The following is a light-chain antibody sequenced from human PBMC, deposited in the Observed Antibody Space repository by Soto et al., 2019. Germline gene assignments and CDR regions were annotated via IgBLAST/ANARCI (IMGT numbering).Light chain of an antibody. J-gene: IGLJ3*02. Sequence: QSALTQSASESGSPGQSITISCTGTTSDIGSYNLVSWYQQHPGKAPKLMIYEDSKRPSGLSNRFSGSKSGNTASLTISGLQAEDEADYYCCSYAGSSTPWVFGGGTKLTVL. CDR3: CSYAGSSTPWV. V-gene: IGLV2-23*01. CDR2: EDS. CDR1: TSDIGSYNL.